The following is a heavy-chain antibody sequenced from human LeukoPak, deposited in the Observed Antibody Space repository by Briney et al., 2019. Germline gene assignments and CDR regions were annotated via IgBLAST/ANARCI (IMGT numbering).Heavy chain of an antibody. CDR1: GDTFTSYY. Sequence: GASVKVSCKASGDTFTSYYIHWVRQAPGQGLEWMGVFNPRGSSRTYAQKFQGRVTMTTDTSTSTAYMELRSLRSDDTAVYYCARDLVGATTFDYWGQGTLVTVSS. V-gene: IGHV1-46*01. CDR3: ARDLVGATTFDY. J-gene: IGHJ4*02. CDR2: FNPRGSSR. D-gene: IGHD1-26*01.